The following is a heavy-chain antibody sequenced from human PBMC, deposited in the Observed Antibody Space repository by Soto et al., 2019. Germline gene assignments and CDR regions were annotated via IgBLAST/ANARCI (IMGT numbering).Heavy chain of an antibody. V-gene: IGHV5-10-1*01. Sequence: GESLKISCQGSGYSFTSYWIHWVRQMPGKGLEWMGRIDPSDSYTNYSPSLQGHVTMSFDTSISTAYSQWSTLKASDTAMYYCARHALGSSGWHYFDYWGQGTLVTVSS. J-gene: IGHJ4*02. D-gene: IGHD6-19*01. CDR1: GYSFTSYW. CDR3: ARHALGSSGWHYFDY. CDR2: IDPSDSYT.